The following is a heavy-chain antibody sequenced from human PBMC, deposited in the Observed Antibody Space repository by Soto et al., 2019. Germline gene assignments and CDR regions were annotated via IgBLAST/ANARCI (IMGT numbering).Heavy chain of an antibody. CDR2: IYYSGST. CDR1: GGSFTDYY. V-gene: IGHV4-59*08. CDR3: ARHGANILTGYPLGFDP. Sequence: PSETLSLTCTVSGGSFTDYYWSWIRQPPGKGLEWIGYIYYSGSTNYNPSLKSRVTISVDTSKNQFSLKLSSVTAADTAVYYCARHGANILTGYPLGFDPWGQGTLVTVSS. J-gene: IGHJ5*02. D-gene: IGHD3-9*01.